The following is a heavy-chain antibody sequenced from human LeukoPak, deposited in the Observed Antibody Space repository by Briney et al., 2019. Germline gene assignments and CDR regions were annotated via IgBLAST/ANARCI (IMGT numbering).Heavy chain of an antibody. Sequence: GASVKVSCKASGYTFTSYDINWVRQATGQGLEWMGWINPNSGNTDYARKFQGRVTITRDTSISTAYMELSSLRSEDTAVYYCARGVGHRGQEHSYVYYFDYWGQGPLVTVSS. CDR3: ARGVGHRGQEHSYVYYFDY. CDR2: INPNSGNT. V-gene: IGHV1-8*01. J-gene: IGHJ4*02. D-gene: IGHD5-18*01. CDR1: GYTFTSYD.